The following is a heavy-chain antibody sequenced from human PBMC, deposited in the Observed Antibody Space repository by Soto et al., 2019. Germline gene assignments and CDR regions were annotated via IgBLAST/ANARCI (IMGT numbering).Heavy chain of an antibody. J-gene: IGHJ4*02. D-gene: IGHD3-22*01. V-gene: IGHV4-31*03. Sequence: TLSLTCTVSGGSISSGGYYWSWIRQHPGKGLEWIGYIYYSGSTYYNPSLKSRVTISVDTSKNQFSLKLSSVTAADTAVYYCARIFALPDVVVTPNAFDYGGQGILVTVSS. CDR3: ARIFALPDVVVTPNAFDY. CDR2: IYYSGST. CDR1: GGSISSGGYY.